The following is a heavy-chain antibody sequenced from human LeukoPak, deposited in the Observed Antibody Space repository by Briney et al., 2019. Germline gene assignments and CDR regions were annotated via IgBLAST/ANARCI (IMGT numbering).Heavy chain of an antibody. D-gene: IGHD3-9*01. V-gene: IGHV3-33*01. J-gene: IGHJ4*02. CDR3: ARVLRYFDSSLGY. CDR1: GFTFSSYG. Sequence: PGGSLRLSCAASGFTFSSYGMHWVRQAPGKGLEWVAVIWYDGSNKYYADSVKGRITMTRNTSISTAYMELSSLRSEDTAVYYCARVLRYFDSSLGYWGQGTLVTVSS. CDR2: IWYDGSNK.